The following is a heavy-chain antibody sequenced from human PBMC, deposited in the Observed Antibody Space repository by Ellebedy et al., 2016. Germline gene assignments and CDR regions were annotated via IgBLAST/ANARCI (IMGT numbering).Heavy chain of an antibody. Sequence: ASVKVSCXASGYTFTSYGISWVRQAPGQGLEWMGWISVYNGNRNYARKFQGRLTMTTDTSTSTAYMELRSLRSDDTAVYYCASSPYYYTFMDVWGQGTTVTVSS. CDR3: ASSPYYYTFMDV. CDR2: ISVYNGNR. CDR1: GYTFTSYG. J-gene: IGHJ6*02. V-gene: IGHV1-18*01. D-gene: IGHD3-10*01.